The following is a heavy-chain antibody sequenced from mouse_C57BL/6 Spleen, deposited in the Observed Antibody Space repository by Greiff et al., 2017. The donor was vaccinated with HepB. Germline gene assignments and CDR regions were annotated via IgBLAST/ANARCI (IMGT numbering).Heavy chain of an antibody. V-gene: IGHV5-16*01. J-gene: IGHJ3*01. CDR1: GFTFSDYY. D-gene: IGHD2-1*01. CDR3: AREHGNYGGFAY. CDR2: INYDGSST. Sequence: DVQLVESEGGLVQPGSSMKLSCTASGFTFSDYYMAWVRQVPEKGLEWVANINYDGSSTYYLDSLKSRFIISRDNAKNNLYLQMSSLKSADTATYYCAREHGNYGGFAYWGQGTLVTVSA.